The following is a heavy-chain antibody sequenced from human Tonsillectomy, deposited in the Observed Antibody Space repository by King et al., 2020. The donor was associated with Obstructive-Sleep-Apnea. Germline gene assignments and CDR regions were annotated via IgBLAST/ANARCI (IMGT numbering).Heavy chain of an antibody. V-gene: IGHV4-59*08. CDR1: GGSISSYY. CDR2: IYYSGST. CDR3: AREGLQGVDY. Sequence: VQLQESGPGLVKPSETLSLTCTVSGGSISSYYWSWIRQPPGKGLEWIGYIYYSGSTNYNPSLKSRVTISVDTSKNQFSLKLSSVTAADTAVYYCAREGLQGVDYWGQGTLVTVSS. D-gene: IGHD5-24*01. J-gene: IGHJ4*02.